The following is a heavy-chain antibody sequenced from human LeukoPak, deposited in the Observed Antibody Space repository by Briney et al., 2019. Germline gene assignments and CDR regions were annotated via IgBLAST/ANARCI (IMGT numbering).Heavy chain of an antibody. V-gene: IGHV5-51*01. Sequence: GESLKISCQASGYKFTSYWIGWVRQMPGKGLEWMGIIYPGDSDTRYSPSFQGQVTISADKSISTAYLQWSSLKASDTAMYYCARAYDSSGYYFDYWGQGTLVTVSS. D-gene: IGHD3-22*01. CDR1: GYKFTSYW. CDR3: ARAYDSSGYYFDY. CDR2: IYPGDSDT. J-gene: IGHJ4*02.